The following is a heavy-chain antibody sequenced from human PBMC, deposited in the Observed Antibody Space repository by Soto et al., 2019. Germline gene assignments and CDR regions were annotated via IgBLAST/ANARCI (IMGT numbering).Heavy chain of an antibody. CDR2: ISPGGDST. J-gene: IGHJ6*03. V-gene: IGHV3-23*01. D-gene: IGHD3-10*01. CDR1: GFNFNIYA. CDR3: AKALGKPYYYYCMDV. Sequence: EVQLLESGGGLVQPGGSLRLSCAASGFNFNIYAMTWVRQAPGKGLEWVSTISPGGDSTYFADSVKGRVTISRDNSKNTLSLQMNSLRAEDTATYFCAKALGKPYYYYCMDVWGTGTTVTVSS.